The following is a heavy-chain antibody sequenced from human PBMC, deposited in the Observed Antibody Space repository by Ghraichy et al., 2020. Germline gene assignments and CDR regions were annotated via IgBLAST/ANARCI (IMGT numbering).Heavy chain of an antibody. D-gene: IGHD3-9*01. Sequence: GGSLRLSCAASGLTFSNYWMSWVRQAPGKGLEWVANIKQDGSEKYYVDSVKGRFTISRDNAKNSLYLQMNSLRAEDTAVYYCALRYGSSYDYWGQGTLVTVSS. V-gene: IGHV3-7*03. CDR1: GLTFSNYW. J-gene: IGHJ4*02. CDR2: IKQDGSEK. CDR3: ALRYGSSYDY.